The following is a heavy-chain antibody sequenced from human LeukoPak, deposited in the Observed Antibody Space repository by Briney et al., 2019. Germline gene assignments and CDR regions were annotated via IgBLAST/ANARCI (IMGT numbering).Heavy chain of an antibody. CDR3: ARDAQHLVDLYYYYYYMDV. CDR1: GFTLSSYS. J-gene: IGHJ6*03. CDR2: ISSSSTTI. D-gene: IGHD6-13*01. Sequence: GGSLRLSCAASGFTLSSYSMNWVRQAPGKGLEWVSYISSSSTTIYYAHSVKGRFTISRDNAKNSLYLQINSLRDEDTAVYYCARDAQHLVDLYYYYYYMDVWGKGTTVTVSS. V-gene: IGHV3-48*02.